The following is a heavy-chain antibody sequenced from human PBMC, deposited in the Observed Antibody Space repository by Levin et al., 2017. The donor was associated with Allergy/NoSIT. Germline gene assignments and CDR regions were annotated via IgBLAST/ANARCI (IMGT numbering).Heavy chain of an antibody. CDR3: ARGTTGGRYCTNGICSRFDY. CDR2: IYTSGIT. D-gene: IGHD2-8*01. CDR1: GDSISRNY. V-gene: IGHV4-4*07. J-gene: IGHJ4*02. Sequence: SETLSLTCTVSGDSISRNYWSWIRQPAGKGLEWIGRIYTSGITNYNPSLKSRVTMSLDTSKNQFSLKLSSVTAADTAVYYCARGTTGGRYCTNGICSRFDYWGQGTLVTVSS.